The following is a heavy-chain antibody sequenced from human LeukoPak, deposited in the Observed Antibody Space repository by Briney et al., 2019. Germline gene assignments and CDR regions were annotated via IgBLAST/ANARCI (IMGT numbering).Heavy chain of an antibody. CDR1: GFTFSSYT. CDR3: TRDNDWAFDY. D-gene: IGHD1-1*01. Sequence: GGSLRLSCAASGFTFSSYTMNWVRQTPGKGLEWLSYIKSDSYTRSYADSVKGRFIISRDNAQNSLYLQMNSLRAEDTAVYYCTRDNDWAFDYWGRGTLVTVSS. CDR2: IKSDSYTR. V-gene: IGHV3-48*01. J-gene: IGHJ4*02.